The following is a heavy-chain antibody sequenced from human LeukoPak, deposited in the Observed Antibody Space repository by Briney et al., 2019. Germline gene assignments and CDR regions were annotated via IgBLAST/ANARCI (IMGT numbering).Heavy chain of an antibody. CDR1: GGSISRGGYS. CDR3: AKGVGVRRFLEWLDY. D-gene: IGHD3-3*01. CDR2: IYQSGST. V-gene: IGHV4-30-2*01. J-gene: IGHJ4*02. Sequence: SETLSLTCGVSGGSISRGGYSWSWIRQPPGKGLEWIGYIYQSGSTYYNPSLKSRVTISIDRSKNQFSLKLSSVTAADTAVYYYAKGVGVRRFLEWLDYWGQGTLVTVSS.